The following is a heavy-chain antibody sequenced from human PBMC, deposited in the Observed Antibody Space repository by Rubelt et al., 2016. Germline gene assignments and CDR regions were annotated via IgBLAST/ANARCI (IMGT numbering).Heavy chain of an antibody. V-gene: IGHV4-39*01. D-gene: IGHD2-15*01. J-gene: IGHJ4*02. CDR3: ARLIIATHPDY. CDR2: IYYSGST. Sequence: QVQLQESGPGLVKPSQTLSLTCSVSGGSVSSTNYYWGWIRQPPGKGLEWIGNIYYSGSTYYNPSLKSRVPISVDTSKNQFSWKWSSVTAADTAVYYCARLIIATHPDYWGQGTLVTGSS. CDR1: GGSVSSTNYY.